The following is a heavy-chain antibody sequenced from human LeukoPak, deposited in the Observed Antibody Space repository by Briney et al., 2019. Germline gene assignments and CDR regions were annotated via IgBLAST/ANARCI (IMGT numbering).Heavy chain of an antibody. V-gene: IGHV1-69*05. CDR1: GGTFSSYA. CDR3: ARDLNGVSGFGELGYYYYMDV. J-gene: IGHJ6*03. Sequence: ASVKVSCKASGGTFSSYAISWVRQAPGQGLEWMGGLIPICGTANYAQKFQGRVTISTDESTSTAYMELSSLRSEDTAVYYCARDLNGVSGFGELGYYYYMDVWGKGTTVTVSS. CDR2: LIPICGTA. D-gene: IGHD3-10*01.